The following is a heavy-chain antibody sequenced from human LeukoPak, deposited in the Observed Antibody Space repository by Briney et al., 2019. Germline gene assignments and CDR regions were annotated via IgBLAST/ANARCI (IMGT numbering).Heavy chain of an antibody. D-gene: IGHD4-17*01. CDR2: ISYDGSNK. CDR3: AKDLSAGTVNPFFDS. Sequence: PGRSLRLSCAASGFTFSSYAMHWVRQAPGKGLEWVAVISYDGSNKYYADSVKGRFTISRDNSKNTLYLQMNSLRPEDAGVYYCAKDLSAGTVNPFFDSWGQGALVSVSS. J-gene: IGHJ4*02. CDR1: GFTFSSYA. V-gene: IGHV3-30*04.